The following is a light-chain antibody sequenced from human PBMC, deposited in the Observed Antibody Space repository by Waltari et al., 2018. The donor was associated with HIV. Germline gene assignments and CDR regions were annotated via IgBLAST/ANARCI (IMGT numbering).Light chain of an antibody. V-gene: IGKV4-1*01. J-gene: IGKJ4*01. Sequence: IVMTQSPDSLSVSLGGRATINCTSSQSVFYSSNNKDYLAWYQVRPGQPPNLLIYWASTRESVVPDRFSGSGSGTNFTLTITGLQAEDVATYYCHQYFNTPLTFGGGTTVEI. CDR1: QSVFYSSNNKDY. CDR3: HQYFNTPLT. CDR2: WAS.